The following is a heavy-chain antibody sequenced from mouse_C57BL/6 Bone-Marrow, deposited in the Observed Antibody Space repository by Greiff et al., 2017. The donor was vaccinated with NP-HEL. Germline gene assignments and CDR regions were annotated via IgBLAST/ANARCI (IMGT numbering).Heavy chain of an antibody. CDR3: APARGFAY. J-gene: IGHJ3*01. V-gene: IGHV1-19*01. D-gene: IGHD3-1*01. CDR2: INPYNGGT. CDR1: GYTFTDYY. Sequence: EVQRVESGPVLVKPGASVKMSCKASGYTFTDYYMNWVKQSHGKSLEWIGVINPYNGGTSYNQKFKGKATLTVDKSSSTAYMELNSLTSEDSAVYYCAPARGFAYWGQGTLVTVSA.